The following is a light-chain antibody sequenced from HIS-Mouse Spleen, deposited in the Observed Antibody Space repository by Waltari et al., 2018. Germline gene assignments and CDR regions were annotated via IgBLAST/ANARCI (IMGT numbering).Light chain of an antibody. CDR1: SSNIGSNY. CDR2: RNN. CDR3: AAWDDSLSGPV. J-gene: IGLJ3*02. V-gene: IGLV1-47*01. Sequence: QSVLTQPPSASGTPGQRVTIPCSGSSSNIGSNYVYWYQQPPGTAPKLLIYRNNQRPSGGPDRFSGSKSGTSASLAISGLRSEDEADYYCAAWDDSLSGPVFGGGTKLTVL.